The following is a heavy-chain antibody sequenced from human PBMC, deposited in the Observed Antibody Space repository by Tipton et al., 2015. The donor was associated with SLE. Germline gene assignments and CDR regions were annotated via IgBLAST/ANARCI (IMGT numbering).Heavy chain of an antibody. J-gene: IGHJ6*03. D-gene: IGHD6-13*01. CDR1: GGSITSGSYF. CDR3: ARAGYSSSYYYMDV. V-gene: IGHV3-74*01. CDR2: TNSDESRT. Sequence: LSLTCTVSGGSITSGSYFWSWIRQPAGKGLEWVSRTNSDESRTGYADSVKGRFTISRDNAKNTLYLQMNSLRADDTAVYYCARAGYSSSYYYMDVWGKGTTVTVSS.